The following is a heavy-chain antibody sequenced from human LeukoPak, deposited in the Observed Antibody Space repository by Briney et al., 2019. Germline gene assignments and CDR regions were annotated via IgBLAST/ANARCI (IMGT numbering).Heavy chain of an antibody. CDR2: IIPIFGTA. Sequence: GASVKVSCKASGGTFSSYGISWVRQAPGQGLEWMGGIIPIFGTANYAQKFQGRVTITADESTSTAYMELSILRSEDTAVYYCARNGGNSDFDYWGQGTLVTVSS. J-gene: IGHJ4*02. D-gene: IGHD4-23*01. CDR1: GGTFSSYG. V-gene: IGHV1-69*13. CDR3: ARNGGNSDFDY.